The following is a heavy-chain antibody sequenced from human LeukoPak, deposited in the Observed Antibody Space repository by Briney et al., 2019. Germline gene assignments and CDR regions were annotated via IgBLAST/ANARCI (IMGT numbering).Heavy chain of an antibody. J-gene: IGHJ1*01. CDR1: GFTFSSSW. Sequence: GGSLRLSCAASGFTFSSSWMGWVRHAPGKGLEWVSRINADESTTTYADSVKGRFTIARDNAKNTLYLQMNSLRADDTPVYFCARNTGTSFHIWGQGPVVPVSS. D-gene: IGHD1-14*01. CDR2: INADESTT. V-gene: IGHV3-74*01. CDR3: ARNTGTSFHI.